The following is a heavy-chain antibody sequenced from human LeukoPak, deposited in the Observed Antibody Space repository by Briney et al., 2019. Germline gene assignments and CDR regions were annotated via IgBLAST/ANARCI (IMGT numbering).Heavy chain of an antibody. CDR2: IKQDGTEK. Sequence: GGSLRLSCAASGFTFSNYWVTWVRQAPGKGLEWVANIKQDGTEKYYVDSVKGRFTISRDNAENSLYLQMNSLRAEDTAVYYCTRDTGCPGGTCYSFYDYWGQGTLVTVSP. CDR1: GFTFSNYW. V-gene: IGHV3-7*01. D-gene: IGHD2-15*01. CDR3: TRDTGCPGGTCYSFYDY. J-gene: IGHJ4*02.